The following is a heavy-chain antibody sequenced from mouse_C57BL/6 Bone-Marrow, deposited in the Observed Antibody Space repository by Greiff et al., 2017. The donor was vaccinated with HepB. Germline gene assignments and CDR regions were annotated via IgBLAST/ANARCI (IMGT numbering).Heavy chain of an antibody. CDR1: GFTFSSYG. J-gene: IGHJ1*03. Sequence: EVQVVESGGDLVKPGGSLKLSCAASGFTFSSYGMSWVRQTPDKRLEWVATISSGGSYTYYPDSMKGRFTISRDNAKNTLYLQMSSLKSEDTAMYYCARHGGYYVSYWYFDVWGTGTTVTVSS. V-gene: IGHV5-6*01. CDR2: ISSGGSYT. CDR3: ARHGGYYVSYWYFDV. D-gene: IGHD2-3*01.